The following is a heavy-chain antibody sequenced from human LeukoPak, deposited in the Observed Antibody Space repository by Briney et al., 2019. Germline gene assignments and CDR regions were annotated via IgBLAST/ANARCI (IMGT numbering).Heavy chain of an antibody. CDR1: GFTFSSYG. Sequence: PGGSLRLSCAASGFTFSSYGMHWVRQAPGKGLEWVAVISYDGSNKYYADSVKGRFTISRDNSKNTLYLQMNSLRAEDTAVYYCAKGPEWYSSSSWDWFDPWGQGTLVTVSS. CDR2: ISYDGSNK. CDR3: AKGPEWYSSSSWDWFDP. J-gene: IGHJ5*02. D-gene: IGHD6-13*01. V-gene: IGHV3-30*18.